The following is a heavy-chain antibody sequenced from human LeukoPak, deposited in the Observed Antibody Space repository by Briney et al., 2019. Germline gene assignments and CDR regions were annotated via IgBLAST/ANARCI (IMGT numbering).Heavy chain of an antibody. D-gene: IGHD6-19*01. CDR1: GFXFSSYS. CDR3: ARAVAGTDWFDP. Sequence: GGSLRLSCAASGFXFSSYSMNWVRQAPGKGLEWVSSISSSSSYIYYADSVKGRFTISRDNAKNSLYLQMNSLRAEDTAVYYCARAVAGTDWFDPWGQGTLVTVSS. J-gene: IGHJ5*02. V-gene: IGHV3-21*01. CDR2: ISSSSSYI.